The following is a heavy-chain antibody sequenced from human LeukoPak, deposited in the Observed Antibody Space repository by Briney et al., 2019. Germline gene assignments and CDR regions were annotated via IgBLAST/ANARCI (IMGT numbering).Heavy chain of an antibody. Sequence: PGGSLGLSCAASGFTFSNAWMSWVRQAPGKGLEWIGRIQSKPDGGTTDYAAPVKGRFTISRDDSKNTLYLQMNSLRTEDTAVYYCTTEPLGYCSSTTCYDYFDYWGQGTLVTVSS. CDR2: IQSKPDGGTT. J-gene: IGHJ4*02. CDR1: GFTFSNAW. D-gene: IGHD2-2*01. V-gene: IGHV3-15*01. CDR3: TTEPLGYCSSTTCYDYFDY.